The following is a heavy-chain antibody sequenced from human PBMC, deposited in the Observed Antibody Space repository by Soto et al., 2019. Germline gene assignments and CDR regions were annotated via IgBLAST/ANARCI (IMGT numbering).Heavy chain of an antibody. Sequence: LGLSCAASGFTFSGYAMTWVRQAPGKGLEWVSGISGSGANIYYADSVKGRFTISRDNSKNTLYLQMNSLRAEDTAVYSCARRTSYGSGSYMYYYYGLDVWGQGTTVTVSS. V-gene: IGHV3-23*01. CDR2: ISGSGANI. CDR1: GFTFSGYA. D-gene: IGHD3-10*01. J-gene: IGHJ6*02. CDR3: ARRTSYGSGSYMYYYYGLDV.